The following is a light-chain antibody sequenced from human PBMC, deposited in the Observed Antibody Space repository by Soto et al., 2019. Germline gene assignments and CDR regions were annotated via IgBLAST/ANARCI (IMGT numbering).Light chain of an antibody. Sequence: QSVLTQPPSVSEAPGQRVTISCTGSSSNIGAGYEAHWYQQVPGTAPKLLIYENNNRPSGVPDRFSGSKSGTSASLAITGLQAEDEAGYYCQSSDSSLRGYVFGTGTKLTVL. J-gene: IGLJ1*01. CDR3: QSSDSSLRGYV. CDR2: ENN. CDR1: SSNIGAGYE. V-gene: IGLV1-40*01.